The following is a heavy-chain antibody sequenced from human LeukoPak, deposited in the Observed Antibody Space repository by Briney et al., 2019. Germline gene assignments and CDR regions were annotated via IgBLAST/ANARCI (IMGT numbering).Heavy chain of an antibody. CDR1: GGSISTGSYY. V-gene: IGHV4-61*02. CDR2: IYTSGST. Sequence: SETLSLTCTVSGGSISTGSYYCSWIRQPAGKGLEWIGRIYTSGSTNYNPSLKSRVTISVDTSKNQFSLRLRSVTAADTAVYYCAREILYDSTGYYLWGQGTVVTVSS. J-gene: IGHJ4*02. CDR3: AREILYDSTGYYL. D-gene: IGHD3-22*01.